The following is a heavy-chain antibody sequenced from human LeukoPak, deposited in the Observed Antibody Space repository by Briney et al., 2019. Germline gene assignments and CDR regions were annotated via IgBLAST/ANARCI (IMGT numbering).Heavy chain of an antibody. CDR1: GFTFDGYA. CDR3: AKDALFRNYYYYYMDV. J-gene: IGHJ6*03. V-gene: IGHV3-9*01. CDR2: ISWNSGSI. Sequence: PGRSLRLSCAASGFTFDGYAMHWVRQAPGKGLEWVSGISWNSGSIGYADSVKGRFTISRDNAKNSLYLQMNSLRAEDTALYYCAKDALFRNYYYYYMDVWGKGTTVTVSS.